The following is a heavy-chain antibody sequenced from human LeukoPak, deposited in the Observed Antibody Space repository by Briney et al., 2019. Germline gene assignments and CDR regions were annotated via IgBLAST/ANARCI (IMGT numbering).Heavy chain of an antibody. CDR2: IYTSGTT. V-gene: IGHV4-4*07. Sequence: SETLSLTRTVSDVSISTYYWNWIRQPAGKGLEWIGRIYTSGTTNYSPSLKSRITMSVGTSKNQFSLNLSSVTAADTAVYYCPRARSPNIAVAGACFDYWGQGILVTVSS. D-gene: IGHD6-19*01. J-gene: IGHJ4*02. CDR1: DVSISTYY. CDR3: PRARSPNIAVAGACFDY.